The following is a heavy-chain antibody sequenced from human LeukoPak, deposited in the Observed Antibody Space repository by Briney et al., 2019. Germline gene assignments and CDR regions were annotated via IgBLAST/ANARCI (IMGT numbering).Heavy chain of an antibody. J-gene: IGHJ6*03. CDR2: ISGSGGST. CDR3: AKVAHIVVVQDYYYMDV. D-gene: IGHD2-2*01. Sequence: PGGSLRLSCAASGFTFSSYSMNWVRQAPGKGLEWVSAISGSGGSTYYADSVKGRFTISRDNSKNTLYLQMNSLRAEDTAVYYCAKVAHIVVVQDYYYMDVWGKGTTVTVSS. V-gene: IGHV3-23*01. CDR1: GFTFSSYS.